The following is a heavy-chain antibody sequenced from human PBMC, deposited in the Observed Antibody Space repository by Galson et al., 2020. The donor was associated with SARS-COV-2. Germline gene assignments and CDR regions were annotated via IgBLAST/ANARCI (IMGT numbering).Heavy chain of an antibody. Sequence: GGSLRLSCAASGFTVTNNYITWVRQAPGKGLEWVSVIFDDGDTLYADSVRGRFTISSDSSKNTVYLQMNSLRADDTALYYCATQTVPDFFYYYMDVWGKGTTVTISS. J-gene: IGHJ6*03. D-gene: IGHD3-3*01. CDR2: IFDDGDT. CDR3: ATQTVPDFFYYYMDV. V-gene: IGHV3-66*02. CDR1: GFTVTNNY.